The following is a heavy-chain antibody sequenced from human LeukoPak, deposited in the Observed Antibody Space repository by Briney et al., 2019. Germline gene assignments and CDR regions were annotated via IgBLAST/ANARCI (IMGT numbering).Heavy chain of an antibody. D-gene: IGHD3-3*01. CDR2: INHSGST. V-gene: IGHV4-34*01. CDR3: ASTPDFWSSYLVKGAFDI. CDR1: GGSFSGYY. J-gene: IGHJ3*02. Sequence: PSETLSLTCAVYGGSFSGYYWSWIRQPPGKGLEWIGEINHSGSTNYNPSLKSRVTISVDTSKNQFSLKLSSVTAADTAVYYCASTPDFWSSYLVKGAFDIWGQGTMVTVSS.